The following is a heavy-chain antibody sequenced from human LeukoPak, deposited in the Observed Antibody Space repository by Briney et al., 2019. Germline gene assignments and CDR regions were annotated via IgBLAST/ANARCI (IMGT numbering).Heavy chain of an antibody. Sequence: GGTLRLSCGASGFTFSSYWMSWVRQAPGKGLEWVGNIKQDGSEKYYVDSVKGRFTISRDNAKNSLYLEMNSLRAEETAVYYCAREIGVAGAFDYWGQGTLVTVSS. CDR3: AREIGVAGAFDY. J-gene: IGHJ4*02. D-gene: IGHD6-19*01. CDR2: IKQDGSEK. V-gene: IGHV3-7*03. CDR1: GFTFSSYW.